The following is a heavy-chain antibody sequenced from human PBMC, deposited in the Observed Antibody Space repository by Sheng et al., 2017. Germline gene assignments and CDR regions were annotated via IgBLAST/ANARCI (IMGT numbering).Heavy chain of an antibody. Sequence: QVQLVESGGGVVQPGRSLRLSCAASGFTFSSYAMHWVRQAPGKGLEWVAVISYDGSNKYYADSVKGRFTISRDNSKNTLYLQMNSLRAEDTAVYYCARSSQGQLVLVGYYYGMDVWGQGTTVTVSS. CDR2: ISYDGSNK. CDR1: GFTFSSYA. V-gene: IGHV3-30*01. D-gene: IGHD6-6*01. CDR3: ARSSQGQLVLVGYYYGMDV. J-gene: IGHJ6*02.